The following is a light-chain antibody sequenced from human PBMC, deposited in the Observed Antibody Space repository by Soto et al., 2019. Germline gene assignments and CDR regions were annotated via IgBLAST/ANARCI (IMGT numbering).Light chain of an antibody. J-gene: IGLJ3*02. CDR1: SSDVGGYNF. Sequence: QSVLTQHRSVSGSPGPSVALSCTGTSSDVGGYNFVSWYQQHPGKAPKLIIYDVTKRPSGVPDRFSGSKSGNTASLTLSGLQAEDEADYYCFSYAGTYTLWVFGGGTKLNVL. CDR2: DVT. V-gene: IGLV2-11*01. CDR3: FSYAGTYTLWV.